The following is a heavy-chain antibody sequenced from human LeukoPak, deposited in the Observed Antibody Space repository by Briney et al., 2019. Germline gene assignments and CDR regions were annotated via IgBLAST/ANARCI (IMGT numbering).Heavy chain of an antibody. V-gene: IGHV3-30*02. CDR3: AKPSGSGVDY. Sequence: GGSLRLSCGASGFIFDTHDVHWVRQAPGKGLEWVAFIRSDGYHTYYADSVKGRFTITRDNSKDALYLQMNSLRLEDMALYYCAKPSGSGVDYWGRGTRVTVSS. D-gene: IGHD1-26*01. CDR2: IRSDGYHT. CDR1: GFIFDTHD. J-gene: IGHJ4*02.